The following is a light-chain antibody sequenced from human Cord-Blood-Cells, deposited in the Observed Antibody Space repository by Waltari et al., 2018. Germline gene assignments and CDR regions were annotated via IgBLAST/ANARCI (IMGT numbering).Light chain of an antibody. V-gene: IGKV2-28*01. CDR1: QSLLHSNGYNY. J-gene: IGKJ5*01. CDR2: LGS. CDR3: MQALQTPPIT. Sequence: DIVMTQSPLSLPVTPGEPASISCRSSQSLLHSNGYNYLDWYLQKPGQSPQLLIYLGSNRASGVPDRFSGSGSGTDVTLKISRVEAEDVGVYYGMQALQTPPITFGQGTRLEIK.